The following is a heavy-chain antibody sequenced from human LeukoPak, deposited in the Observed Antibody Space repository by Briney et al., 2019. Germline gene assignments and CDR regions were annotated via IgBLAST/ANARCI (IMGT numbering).Heavy chain of an antibody. CDR3: ARDRGWSGGRPSDY. Sequence: GGSLRLSCAASGFTFSSYSMNWVRQAPGRGLEWVSSISSSSSYIYYADSVKGRFTISRDNAKNSLYLQMNSLRAEDTAVYYCARDRGWSGGRPSDYWGQGTLVTVSS. D-gene: IGHD3-3*01. J-gene: IGHJ4*02. CDR2: ISSSSSYI. CDR1: GFTFSSYS. V-gene: IGHV3-21*01.